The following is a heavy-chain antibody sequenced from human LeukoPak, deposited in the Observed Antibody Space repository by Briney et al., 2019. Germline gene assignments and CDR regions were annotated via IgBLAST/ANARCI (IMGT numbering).Heavy chain of an antibody. CDR3: ARDRIAVAGYDAFDI. CDR2: ISAYNGNT. Sequence: GASVKVSCKASGYTFTSHGISWVRQAPGQGLEWMGWISAYNGNTNYAQKLQGRVTMTTDTSTSTAYMELRSPRSDDTAVYYCARDRIAVAGYDAFDIWGQGTMVTVSS. CDR1: GYTFTSHG. J-gene: IGHJ3*02. D-gene: IGHD6-19*01. V-gene: IGHV1-18*01.